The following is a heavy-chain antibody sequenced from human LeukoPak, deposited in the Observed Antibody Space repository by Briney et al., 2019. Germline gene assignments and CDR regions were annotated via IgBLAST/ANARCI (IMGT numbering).Heavy chain of an antibody. Sequence: SETLPLTCTVSGGSISNYYWGWIRQPAGKGLEWIGRIYTSGSTNYNPSLKSRVTMSVDTSKNQFYLKLSSVTAADTAVYYCARDPSYVAGYFDYWGQGTQVTVSS. V-gene: IGHV4-4*07. CDR2: IYTSGST. CDR1: GGSISNYY. CDR3: ARDPSYVAGYFDY. J-gene: IGHJ4*02. D-gene: IGHD3-16*01.